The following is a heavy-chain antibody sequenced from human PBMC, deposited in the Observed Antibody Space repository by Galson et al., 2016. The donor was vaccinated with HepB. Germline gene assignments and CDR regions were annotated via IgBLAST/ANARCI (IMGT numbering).Heavy chain of an antibody. J-gene: IGHJ2*01. CDR3: AREAGRLGELSLYRRYFDL. D-gene: IGHD3-16*02. Sequence: SVKVSCKASGYPVSNSHLHWVRQAPGQGLEWMGLINPTDGTINYLQKFQGRVHMTRDTSTNTVYMDLSSLRFEDTAVYFCAREAGRLGELSLYRRYFDLWGRGTLVTVSS. CDR2: INPTDGTI. V-gene: IGHV1-46*01. CDR1: GYPVSNSH.